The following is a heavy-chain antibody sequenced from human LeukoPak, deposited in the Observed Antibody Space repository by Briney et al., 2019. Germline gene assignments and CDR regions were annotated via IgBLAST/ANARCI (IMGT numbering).Heavy chain of an antibody. D-gene: IGHD2-15*01. CDR1: DYTFTNYG. CDR2: ISAHYGNT. Sequence: GASVKVSCKASDYTFTNYGISWVRQAPGQGLEWMGWISAHYGNTNYAQKLQGRVTMTTDTSTSTVYMELRSLRSDDTVVYYCVKERHTDNAFDVWGQGTMVTVSS. J-gene: IGHJ3*01. CDR3: VKERHTDNAFDV. V-gene: IGHV1-18*01.